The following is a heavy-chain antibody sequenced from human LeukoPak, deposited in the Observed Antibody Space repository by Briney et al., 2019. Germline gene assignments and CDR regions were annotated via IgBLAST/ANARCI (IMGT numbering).Heavy chain of an antibody. CDR2: IIPIFGTA. Sequence: SVKVSCKASGGTFSSYAISWVRQAPGQGLEWMGGIIPIFGTANYAQKFQGRVTITADESTSTAYMELSSLRSEDTAVYYCARAMGIYIAAGAPGYWGQGTLVTVSS. J-gene: IGHJ4*02. CDR3: ARAMGIYIAAGAPGY. V-gene: IGHV1-69*13. CDR1: GGTFSSYA. D-gene: IGHD6-13*01.